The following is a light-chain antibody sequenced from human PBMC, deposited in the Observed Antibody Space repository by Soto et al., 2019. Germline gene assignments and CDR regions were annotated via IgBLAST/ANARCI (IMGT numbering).Light chain of an antibody. J-gene: IGKJ1*01. CDR2: LGS. V-gene: IGKV2-28*01. Sequence: DIVMTQSPLSLPVTPGEPASISCRSSQSLLHSNGYNYLDWYLQKPGQSPQLLIYLGSNRASGVTDRFSGSGSGTDFTLKISRVEAEDVGVYYCMQALQTPPWTFGQGTKVEI. CDR1: QSLLHSNGYNY. CDR3: MQALQTPPWT.